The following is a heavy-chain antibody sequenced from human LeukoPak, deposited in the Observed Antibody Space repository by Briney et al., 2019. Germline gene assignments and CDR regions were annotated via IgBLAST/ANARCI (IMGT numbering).Heavy chain of an antibody. CDR1: GGSISSSSYY. V-gene: IGHV4-39*07. J-gene: IGHJ4*02. CDR3: AACIAARPIDY. CDR2: INHSGST. D-gene: IGHD6-6*01. Sequence: SETLSLTCTVSGGSISSSSYYWGWVRQPPGKGLEWIGEINHSGSTNYNPSLKSRVTISVDTSKNQFSLKLSSVTAADTAVYYCAACIAARPIDYWGQGTLVTVSS.